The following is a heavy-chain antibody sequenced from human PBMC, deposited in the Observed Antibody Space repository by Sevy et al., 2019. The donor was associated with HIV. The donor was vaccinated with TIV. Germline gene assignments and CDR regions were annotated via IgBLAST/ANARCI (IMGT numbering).Heavy chain of an antibody. D-gene: IGHD3-22*01. Sequence: ASVKVSCKVSGYTLTELSMHWVRQAPGKGLEWMGSVDPEDGETIYAQKLQGRVTMTEDTSTDTAYMELSSLRSEDTAMYFCAATKDYYESSGCPFDYWGQGSLVTVSS. CDR3: AATKDYYESSGCPFDY. V-gene: IGHV1-24*01. CDR1: GYTLTELS. J-gene: IGHJ4*02. CDR2: VDPEDGET.